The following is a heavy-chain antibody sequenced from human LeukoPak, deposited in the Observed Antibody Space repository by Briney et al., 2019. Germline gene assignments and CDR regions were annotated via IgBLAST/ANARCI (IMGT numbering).Heavy chain of an antibody. CDR2: IYSGGST. CDR1: GFTVSTNY. J-gene: IGHJ4*02. Sequence: GSLRLSCAASGFTVSTNYMSWVRQAPGKGLEWVSIIYSGGSTYYADSVKGRFTISRDNSKNTLYLQMNSLRAEDTAVYYCARFTGTYYNNPDYWGQGTLVTVSS. CDR3: ARFTGTYYNNPDY. D-gene: IGHD3-10*01. V-gene: IGHV3-53*01.